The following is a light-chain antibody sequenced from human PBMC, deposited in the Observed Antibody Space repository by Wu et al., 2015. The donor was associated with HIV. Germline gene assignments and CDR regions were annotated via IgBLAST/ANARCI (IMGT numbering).Light chain of an antibody. CDR2: GAS. Sequence: DVRMTQSPSSLSTSVGDRVTITCRASQDIYGSLAWYQQKPGKAPKLLIHGASNLQGGVPSRFSGSGSGTDFTLTISSLQLEDFATYYCQQSYSDILTFGGGTKVEIK. V-gene: IGKV1-39*01. CDR1: QDIYGS. J-gene: IGKJ4*01. CDR3: QQSYSDILT.